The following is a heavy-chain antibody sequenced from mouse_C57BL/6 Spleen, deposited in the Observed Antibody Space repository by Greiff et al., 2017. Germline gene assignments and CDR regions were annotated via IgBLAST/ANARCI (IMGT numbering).Heavy chain of an antibody. CDR2: IDPEDGET. D-gene: IGHD2-4*01. Sequence: VQLQQSGAELVRPGASVKLSCTASGFNIKDYYMHWVKQRPEQGLEWIGRIDPEDGETEYAPKFQGKATMTADTASNTAYLQLSSLTSEDTAVYYCTTFYDYAEGFAYWGQGTLVTVSA. CDR1: GFNIKDYY. J-gene: IGHJ3*01. V-gene: IGHV14-1*01. CDR3: TTFYDYAEGFAY.